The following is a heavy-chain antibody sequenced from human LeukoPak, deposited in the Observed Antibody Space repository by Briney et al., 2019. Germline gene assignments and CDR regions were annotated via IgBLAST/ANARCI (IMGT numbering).Heavy chain of an antibody. CDR2: INQDGSDK. J-gene: IGHJ4*02. Sequence: GGSLRLSCAASGFTFSSYWMSWVRQASGKGLEWVANINQDGSDKYYAESVKGRFTISRDNAKNSLYLQMNGLTAEDTAGCFCPSASAAGTGGDYWGQGTLVTVSS. CDR1: GFTFSSYW. D-gene: IGHD6-13*01. CDR3: PSASAAGTGGDY. V-gene: IGHV3-7*01.